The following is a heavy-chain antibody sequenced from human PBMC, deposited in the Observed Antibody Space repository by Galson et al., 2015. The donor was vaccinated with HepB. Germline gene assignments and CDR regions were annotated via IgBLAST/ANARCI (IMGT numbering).Heavy chain of an antibody. D-gene: IGHD1-26*01. CDR3: ARTYYSGSYFLPPTY. Sequence: SLRLSCAASGFTFSSYAMSWVRQAPGKGLEWVSAISGSGGSTYYADSVKGRFTISRDNSKNTLYLQMNSLRAEDTAVYYCARTYYSGSYFLPPTYWGQGTLGTVSS. CDR2: ISGSGGST. CDR1: GFTFSSYA. J-gene: IGHJ4*02. V-gene: IGHV3-23*01.